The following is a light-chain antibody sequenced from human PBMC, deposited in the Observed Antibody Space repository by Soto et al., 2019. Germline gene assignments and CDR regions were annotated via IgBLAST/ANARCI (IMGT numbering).Light chain of an antibody. CDR3: QHHGSSLWT. J-gene: IGKJ1*01. CDR2: GAS. V-gene: IGKV3-20*01. Sequence: EIVLTQSPGTLSLSPGDRATLSCRASQSVSSSYLAWYQQKPGQAPRLLIYGASTRATGIPDRFSGSGSGTDFTLTINRLEAEDFAVYYCQHHGSSLWTFGQGTKVEIK. CDR1: QSVSSSY.